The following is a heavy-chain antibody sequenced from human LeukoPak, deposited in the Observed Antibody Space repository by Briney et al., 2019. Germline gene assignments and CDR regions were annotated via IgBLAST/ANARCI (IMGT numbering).Heavy chain of an antibody. CDR3: AREWEGTYCSGGTCYSGPFDY. D-gene: IGHD2-15*01. J-gene: IGHJ4*02. V-gene: IGHV4-30-4*01. Sequence: SETLSLTCTVSGGSIGSGQFYWSWIRQPPGKALEWIGYIDNSGGTYYNPSLKSRVIISVDTSKNQFSLQLNSVTPEDTAVYYCAREWEGTYCSGGTCYSGPFDYWGQGTLVTVSS. CDR2: IDNSGGT. CDR1: GGSIGSGQFY.